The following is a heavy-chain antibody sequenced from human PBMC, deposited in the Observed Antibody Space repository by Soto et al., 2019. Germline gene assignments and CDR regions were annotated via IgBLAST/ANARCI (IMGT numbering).Heavy chain of an antibody. J-gene: IGHJ6*02. CDR2: IYHSGST. Sequence: QVQLQESGPGLVKPSGTLSLTCAVSGGSISSSNWWSWVRQPPGKGLEWIGEIYHSGSTNYNPCLKSRVTVSGDKSKSQFYLKLSSVTAADTTVYCCASVRGGYYYAMDVWGQGTTVTVSS. CDR1: GGSISSSNW. V-gene: IGHV4-4*01. CDR3: ASVRGGYYYAMDV. D-gene: IGHD3-10*02.